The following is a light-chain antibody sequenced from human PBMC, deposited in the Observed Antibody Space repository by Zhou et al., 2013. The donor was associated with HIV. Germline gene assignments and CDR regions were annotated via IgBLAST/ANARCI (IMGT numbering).Light chain of an antibody. CDR3: QVWDNSRV. CDR1: NIGSKS. J-gene: IGLJ2*01. Sequence: SYVLTQPPSVAVAPGKTASITCGGNNIGSKSVHWYQQRPGQAPVVVIYYDDERPSGIPERFSGSNSGNTATLTISRVEAGDEADYYXQVWDNSRVFGGGTKLTVV. CDR2: YDD. V-gene: IGLV3-21*01.